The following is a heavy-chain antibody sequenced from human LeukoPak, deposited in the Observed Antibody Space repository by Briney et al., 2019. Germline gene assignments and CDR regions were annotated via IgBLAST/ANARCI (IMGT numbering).Heavy chain of an antibody. CDR2: ISYDGTDK. V-gene: IGHV3-30*04. CDR3: AKDVVADY. Sequence: PGGSLRLSCAASGFTFTTFPMHWVRQPPGKGLEWVAVISYDGTDKYYADSVKGRFTISRDNSKSTLYLQMDSLGAEDTAVYYCAKDVVADYWGQGTLVTVSS. D-gene: IGHD2-15*01. CDR1: GFTFTTFP. J-gene: IGHJ4*02.